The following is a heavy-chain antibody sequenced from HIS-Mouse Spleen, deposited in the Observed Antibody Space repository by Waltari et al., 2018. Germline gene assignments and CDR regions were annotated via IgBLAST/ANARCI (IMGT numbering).Heavy chain of an antibody. D-gene: IGHD1-26*01. CDR1: GFPFSSYW. CDR2: IKQDGSEK. V-gene: IGHV3-7*01. CDR3: AREGDSGSYFDY. Sequence: EVQLVESGGGLVQPGGSLRLSCAASGFPFSSYWMRWVRQAPGKGLEWVANIKQDGSEKYYVDSVKGRFTISRDNAKNSLYLQMNSLRAEDTAVYYCAREGDSGSYFDYWGQGTLVTVSS. J-gene: IGHJ4*02.